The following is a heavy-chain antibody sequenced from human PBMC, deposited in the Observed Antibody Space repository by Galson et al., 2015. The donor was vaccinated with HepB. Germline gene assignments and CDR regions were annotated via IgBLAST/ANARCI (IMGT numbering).Heavy chain of an antibody. D-gene: IGHD3-10*01. CDR3: ARDRGELLWFGETDPDAFDY. CDR1: W. CDR2: IKSDGSST. J-gene: IGHJ4*02. Sequence: WMHWVRQAPGKGLVWVSRIKSDGSSTSYADSVKGRFTISRDNAKNTLYLQMNSLRAEDTAVYYCARDRGELLWFGETDPDAFDYWGQGTLVTVSS. V-gene: IGHV3-74*01.